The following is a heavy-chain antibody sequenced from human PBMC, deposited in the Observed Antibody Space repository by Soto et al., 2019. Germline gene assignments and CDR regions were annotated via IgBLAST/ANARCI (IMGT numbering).Heavy chain of an antibody. CDR2: ISAYNGNT. J-gene: IGHJ4*02. Sequence: ASVKVSCKASGYTFTSYGISWVRQAPGQGLEWMGWISAYNGNTNYAQKLQGRVTMTTDTSTSTAYMELRSLRSDDTAVYYCARVAVNTAMVSGELDYWGQGTLVTVS. CDR1: GYTFTSYG. CDR3: ARVAVNTAMVSGELDY. V-gene: IGHV1-18*01. D-gene: IGHD5-18*01.